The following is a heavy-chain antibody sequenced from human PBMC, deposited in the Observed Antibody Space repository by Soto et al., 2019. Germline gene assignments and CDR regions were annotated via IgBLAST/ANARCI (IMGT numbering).Heavy chain of an antibody. CDR3: ARVERGTATSVVDAFEI. CDR1: GGSFSGYY. Sequence: QVQLQQWGAGLLKPSETLSLTCAVYGGSFSGYYWSWIRQPPGKGLEWSGEINHSGRTNYNPSLKSVLTIPVVTPKKQLSLKLNSVTAADTAVYYCARVERGTATSVVDAFEIWGRGTMVTVSS. V-gene: IGHV4-34*01. J-gene: IGHJ3*02. CDR2: INHSGRT. D-gene: IGHD2-21*02.